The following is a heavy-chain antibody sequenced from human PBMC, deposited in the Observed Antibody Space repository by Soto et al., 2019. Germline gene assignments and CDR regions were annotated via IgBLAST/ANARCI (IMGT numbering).Heavy chain of an antibody. CDR2: IYYSGST. CDR3: ARHGEYYDFPN. CDR1: GGSISSSSYY. Sequence: QLQLQESGPGLVKPSETLSLTCTVSGGSISSSSYYWGWIRQPPGKGLEWIGSIYYSGSTYYNPSLKSRVTISVDTSKNQFSLKLSSVTAADTAVYYCARHGEYYDFPNWGQGTLVTVSS. V-gene: IGHV4-39*01. J-gene: IGHJ4*02. D-gene: IGHD3-3*01.